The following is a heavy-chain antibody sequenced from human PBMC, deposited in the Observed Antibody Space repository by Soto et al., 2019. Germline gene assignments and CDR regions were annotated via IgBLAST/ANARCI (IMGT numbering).Heavy chain of an antibody. D-gene: IGHD3-3*01. V-gene: IGHV3-23*01. CDR3: AKDRQGITIFGVGTAIDY. CDR2: ISGSGGST. CDR1: GFTFSSYA. Sequence: GGSLRLSCAASGFTFSSYAMSWVRQAPGKGLEWVSAISGSGGSTYYADSVKGRFTISRDNSKNTLYLQMNSLRAEDTAVYYCAKDRQGITIFGVGTAIDYWGQGTLVTVSS. J-gene: IGHJ4*02.